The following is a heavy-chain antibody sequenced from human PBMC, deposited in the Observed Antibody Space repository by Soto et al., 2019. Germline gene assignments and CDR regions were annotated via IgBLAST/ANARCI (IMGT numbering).Heavy chain of an antibody. CDR1: GGSISSYY. Sequence: ETLSLTFTVSGGSISSYYWSWIRHPPGKGLEWIGYIYYSGSTNYNPSLKSRVTISVDTSKNQFSLKLSSVTAADTAVYYCARSGYCSGGSCYNPLDYWGQGTLVTVSS. CDR2: IYYSGST. CDR3: ARSGYCSGGSCYNPLDY. V-gene: IGHV4-59*08. J-gene: IGHJ4*02. D-gene: IGHD2-15*01.